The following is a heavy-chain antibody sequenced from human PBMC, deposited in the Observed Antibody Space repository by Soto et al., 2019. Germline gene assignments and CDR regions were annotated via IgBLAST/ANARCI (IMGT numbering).Heavy chain of an antibody. J-gene: IGHJ6*03. CDR1: GYTFTSYD. Sequence: VSVKVSCKASGYTFTSYDINRVRQATGQGLEWMGWMNPNSGNTGYAQKFQGRVTMTRNTSISTAYMELSSLRSEDTAVYYCARGPVSYGDYVNYYYDMDVWGKGTTVTVSS. CDR3: ARGPVSYGDYVNYYYDMDV. D-gene: IGHD4-17*01. CDR2: MNPNSGNT. V-gene: IGHV1-8*01.